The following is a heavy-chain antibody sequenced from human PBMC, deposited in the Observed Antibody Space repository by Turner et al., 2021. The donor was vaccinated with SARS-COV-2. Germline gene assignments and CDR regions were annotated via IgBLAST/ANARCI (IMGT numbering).Heavy chain of an antibody. J-gene: IGHJ4*02. CDR1: GGSFTRVS. Sequence: QVQLQESGPGLVKPSETLSLTCSVSGGSFTRVSWSWIRQPAGKGLEWIGRVFSNGSTNYNPSLKSRVTMSVDTSKNQFSLNLSSVTAADTAVYYCARDHGVYWGQGTLISVSS. D-gene: IGHD3-16*01. V-gene: IGHV4-4*07. CDR3: ARDHGVY. CDR2: VFSNGST.